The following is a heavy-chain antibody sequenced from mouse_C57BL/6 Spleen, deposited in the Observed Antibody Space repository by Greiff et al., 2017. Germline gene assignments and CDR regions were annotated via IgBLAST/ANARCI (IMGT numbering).Heavy chain of an antibody. CDR3: ASRAYYSNPGAY. Sequence: QVQLQQPGAELVKPGASVKLSCKASGYTFTSYWMQWVKQRPGQGLEWIGEIDPSDSYTKYNQKCKGKATLPVDTSSSPAYMQLSSLTSEDSAVYYCASRAYYSNPGAYWGQGTLVTVSA. V-gene: IGHV1-50*01. D-gene: IGHD2-5*01. J-gene: IGHJ3*01. CDR2: IDPSDSYT. CDR1: GYTFTSYW.